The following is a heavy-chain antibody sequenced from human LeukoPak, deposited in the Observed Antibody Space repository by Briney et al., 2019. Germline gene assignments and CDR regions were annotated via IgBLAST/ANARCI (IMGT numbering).Heavy chain of an antibody. CDR2: ISSSSSYI. D-gene: IGHD3-22*01. CDR1: GFTFSSYC. J-gene: IGHJ3*02. CDR3: ARDGRIWYYYDSSGYYHGAFDI. Sequence: GGSLRLSCAASGFTFSSYCMNWVRQAPGKGLEWVSSISSSSSYIYYADSVKGRFTISRDNAKNSLYLQMNSLRAEDTAVYYCARDGRIWYYYDSSGYYHGAFDIWGQGTMVTVSS. V-gene: IGHV3-21*01.